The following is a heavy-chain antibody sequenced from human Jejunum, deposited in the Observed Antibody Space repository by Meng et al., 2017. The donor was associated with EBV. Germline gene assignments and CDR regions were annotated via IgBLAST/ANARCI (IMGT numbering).Heavy chain of an antibody. CDR1: GFTFSYSW. J-gene: IGHJ4*02. V-gene: IGHV3-15*01. CDR2: IRSKTDAGTT. D-gene: IGHD6-6*01. Sequence: EVQLVESGGGLVKPGGSLRLSCAASGFTFSYSWMHWVRQAPGRGLEWVGLIRSKTDAGTTDYSAPVKGRFTISRDDSENTLYLQMNSLQTEDTAVYYCTTGYSSPSHDGHWGQGTLVTVSS. CDR3: TTGYSSPSHDGH.